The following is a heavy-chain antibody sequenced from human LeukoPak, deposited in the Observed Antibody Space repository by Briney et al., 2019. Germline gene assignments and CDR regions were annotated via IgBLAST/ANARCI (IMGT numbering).Heavy chain of an antibody. V-gene: IGHV3-30-3*01. CDR1: GFTFSSYA. J-gene: IGHJ4*02. D-gene: IGHD4-11*01. CDR3: ARDPTFDY. Sequence: GGSLRPSCAASGFTFSSYAMHWVRQAPGKGLEWVAVISYDGSNKYYADSVKGRFTISRDNSKNTLYLQMNSLRAEDTAVYYCARDPTFDYWGQGTLVTVSS. CDR2: ISYDGSNK.